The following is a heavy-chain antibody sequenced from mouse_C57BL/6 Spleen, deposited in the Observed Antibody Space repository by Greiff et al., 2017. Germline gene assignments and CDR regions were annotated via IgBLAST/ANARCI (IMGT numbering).Heavy chain of an antibody. J-gene: IGHJ2*01. CDR2: ISYDGSN. Sequence: ESGPGLVKPSQSLSLTCSVTGYSITSGSYWNWIRQFPGNKLEWMGYISYDGSNNYNPPLNNRISITRDTSKNQFFLELNSVTSEDTAADYCARKNLLYYFDYWGQGTTLTVSS. CDR3: ARKNLLYYFDY. D-gene: IGHD2-10*01. CDR1: GYSITSGSY. V-gene: IGHV3-6*01.